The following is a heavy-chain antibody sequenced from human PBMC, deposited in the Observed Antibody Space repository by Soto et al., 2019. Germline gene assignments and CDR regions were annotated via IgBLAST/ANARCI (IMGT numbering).Heavy chain of an antibody. J-gene: IGHJ4*02. CDR3: ARHILVTGTRGFDF. D-gene: IGHD6-19*01. CDR2: ISYSGTT. CDR1: GDSLSGTYW. V-gene: IGHV4-4*02. Sequence: QVQLQESGPGLVKPSETLSLTCAVSGDSLSGTYWWSWVRQAPGGGLQWIGEISYSGTTHYDPSLMSRVTIAMDKSRSEFSLTFVSVTAAVSASYYCARHILVTGTRGFDFWGQGILVTVSS.